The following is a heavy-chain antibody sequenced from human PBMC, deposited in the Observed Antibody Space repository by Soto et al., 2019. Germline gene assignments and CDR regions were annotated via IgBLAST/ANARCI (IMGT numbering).Heavy chain of an antibody. CDR2: ISAYNGNT. Sequence: QVQLVQSGAEVKKPGASVKVSCKASGYTFTSYGISWVRQSPGQGLEWMGWISAYNGNTNNAQKFQGRVAVTTDTSASTAYMELMNLRSDDTAVYYCARTSGYSSTDTWFDPWGQVTLVTVSS. J-gene: IGHJ5*02. V-gene: IGHV1-18*01. CDR3: ARTSGYSSTDTWFDP. CDR1: GYTFTSYG. D-gene: IGHD6-13*01.